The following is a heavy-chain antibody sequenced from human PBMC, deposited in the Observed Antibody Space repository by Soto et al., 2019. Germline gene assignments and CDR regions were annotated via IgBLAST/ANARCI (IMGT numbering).Heavy chain of an antibody. Sequence: GESLKISCAASGFTFSSYAMHWVRQAPGKGLEWVAVISYDGSNKYYADSVKGRFTISRDNSKNTLYLQMNSLRAEDTAVYYCARDRLAEATSSYYYYGMDVWGQGTTVTVSS. V-gene: IGHV3-30-3*01. CDR3: ARDRLAEATSSYYYYGMDV. CDR2: ISYDGSNK. J-gene: IGHJ6*02. D-gene: IGHD6-19*01. CDR1: GFTFSSYA.